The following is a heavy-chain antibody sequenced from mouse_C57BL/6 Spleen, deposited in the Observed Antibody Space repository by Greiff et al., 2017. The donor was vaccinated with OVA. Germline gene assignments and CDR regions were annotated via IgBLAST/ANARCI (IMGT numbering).Heavy chain of an antibody. CDR2: ISSGSSTI. CDR1: GFTFSDYG. V-gene: IGHV5-17*01. J-gene: IGHJ3*01. D-gene: IGHD1-1*01. CDR3: ARENYYGSSSWFAY. Sequence: EVKLVESGGGLVKPGGSLKLSCAASGFTFSDYGMHWVRQAPEKGLEWVAYISSGSSTIYYADTVKGRFTISRDNAKNTLFLQMTSLRSEDTAMYYGARENYYGSSSWFAYWGQGTLVTVSA.